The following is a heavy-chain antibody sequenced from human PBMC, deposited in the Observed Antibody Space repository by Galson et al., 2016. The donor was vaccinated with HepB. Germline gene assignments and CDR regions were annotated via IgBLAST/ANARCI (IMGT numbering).Heavy chain of an antibody. CDR1: GFTFSSYA. V-gene: IGHV3-30-3*01. D-gene: IGHD3-22*01. CDR3: ARESARTFYYDSSGYRWAFDI. J-gene: IGHJ3*02. Sequence: SLRLSCAASGFTFSSYAMHWVRQAPGKGPEWVAGTSYDGSKKYYADSVQGRFTISRDNSKNTLYLQMNSLRVEDTAMYYCARESARTFYYDSSGYRWAFDIWGQGTMVTVSS. CDR2: TSYDGSKK.